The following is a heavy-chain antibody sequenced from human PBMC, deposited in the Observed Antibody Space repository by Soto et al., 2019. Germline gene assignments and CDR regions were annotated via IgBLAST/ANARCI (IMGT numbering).Heavy chain of an antibody. Sequence: ASVKVSCKASGYTLSSYGISWVRQAPGQGLEWMGWISTYNGNTNYAQKLQGRVAMTTDTSTSTAYMELRSLRSDDTAMYYCARDRTTTISWFDPWGQGTLVTVSS. CDR1: GYTLSSYG. J-gene: IGHJ5*02. CDR2: ISTYNGNT. D-gene: IGHD5-12*01. V-gene: IGHV1-18*01. CDR3: ARDRTTTISWFDP.